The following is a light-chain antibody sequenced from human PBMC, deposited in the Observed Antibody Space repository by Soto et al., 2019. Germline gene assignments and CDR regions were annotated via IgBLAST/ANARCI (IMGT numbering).Light chain of an antibody. V-gene: IGLV1-51*01. Sequence: QAVVTQAPSVSAAAGQTVTISCSGSNSNIGKNSVSWYQQLPGTAPKLLIYDNNQRPSGIPDRFSGSKSGTSATLGITGLQTGDEADYYCGTWDSSLSAGHYVFGTGTKLTVL. CDR1: NSNIGKNS. CDR2: DNN. J-gene: IGLJ1*01. CDR3: GTWDSSLSAGHYV.